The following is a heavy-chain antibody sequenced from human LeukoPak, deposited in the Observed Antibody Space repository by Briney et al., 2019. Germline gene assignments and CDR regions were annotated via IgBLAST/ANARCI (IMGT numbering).Heavy chain of an antibody. J-gene: IGHJ4*02. V-gene: IGHV3-7*01. CDR1: GFTLSKYW. D-gene: IGHD6-13*01. CDR2: IKKEAGSAE. CDR3: AEGSTTWYY. Sequence: GGSLRLSCAGSGFTLSKYWMSWVRQAPGKGLEWVANIKKEAGSAENYVDSVKGRFTISRDNAKNSLYLQMNSLRAEDTAMYYCAEGSTTWYYWGQGTLVTVSS.